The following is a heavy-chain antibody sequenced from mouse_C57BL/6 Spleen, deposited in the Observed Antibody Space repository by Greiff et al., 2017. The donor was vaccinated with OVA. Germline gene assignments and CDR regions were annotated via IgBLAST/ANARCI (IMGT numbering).Heavy chain of an antibody. CDR1: GFTFSDYG. D-gene: IGHD2-3*01. Sequence: DVMLVESGGGLVKPGGSLKLSCAASGFTFSDYGMHWVRQAPEKGLEWVAYISSGSSTIYYADTVKGRFTISRDNAKNTLFLQMTSLRSEDTAMEYCARDGKDYFDYWGKGTTLTVSS. CDR2: ISSGSSTI. CDR3: ARDGKDYFDY. V-gene: IGHV5-17*01. J-gene: IGHJ2*01.